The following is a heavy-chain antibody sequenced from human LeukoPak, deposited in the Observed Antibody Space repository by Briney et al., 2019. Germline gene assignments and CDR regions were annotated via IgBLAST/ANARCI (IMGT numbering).Heavy chain of an antibody. D-gene: IGHD6-19*01. CDR3: ARRQWLVPNDY. J-gene: IGHJ4*02. Sequence: TSETLSLTCTVSGGSVSSGSYYWSWIRQPPGKGLEWIGYIYYSGSTNYNPSLKSRVTISVDTSKNQFSLKLSSVTAADTAVYYCARRQWLVPNDYWGQGTLVTVSS. V-gene: IGHV4-61*01. CDR2: IYYSGST. CDR1: GGSVSSGSYY.